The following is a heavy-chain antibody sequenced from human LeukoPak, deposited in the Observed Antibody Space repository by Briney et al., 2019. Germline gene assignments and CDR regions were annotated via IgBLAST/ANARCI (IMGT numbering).Heavy chain of an antibody. CDR2: INPKRGVT. J-gene: IGHJ3*01. CDR1: GYTFTDYY. V-gene: IGHV1-2*02. Sequence: ASVKVSCKASGYTFTDYYIHWMRQAPGQGLEWMGWINPKRGVTTYAQKFQGRVTMTRDTSITTAYMEMTRLRSDDTTIYYCARERNYGDYGNAFDVWGQGTKVTVSS. CDR3: ARERNYGDYGNAFDV. D-gene: IGHD4-17*01.